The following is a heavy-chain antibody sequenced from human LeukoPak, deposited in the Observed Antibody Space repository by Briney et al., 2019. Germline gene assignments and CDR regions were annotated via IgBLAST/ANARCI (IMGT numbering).Heavy chain of an antibody. CDR3: ARDLLWSGYYSRYYYMDV. CDR1: GFTFSSFE. V-gene: IGHV3-48*03. Sequence: GGSLRLSCAASGFTFSSFEMNWVRQAPGKGLDWVSYISRSGNTIYYADSVKGRFTISRDNAKNSLYLQMNSLRAEDTAVYYCARDLLWSGYYSRYYYMDVWGKGTTVTVSS. J-gene: IGHJ6*03. D-gene: IGHD3-3*01. CDR2: ISRSGNTI.